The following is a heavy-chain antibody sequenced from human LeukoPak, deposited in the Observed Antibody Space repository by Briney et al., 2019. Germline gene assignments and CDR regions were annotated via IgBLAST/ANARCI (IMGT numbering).Heavy chain of an antibody. CDR2: ISPSGGST. CDR1: GYTFTGYW. J-gene: IGHJ4*02. V-gene: IGHV1-46*01. CDR3: ALGFGELLYLALFDY. D-gene: IGHD3-10*01. Sequence: ASVKVSCKAFGYTFTGYWMHWVRQAPGQGPEWMGVISPSGGSTIYAQKFKGRVTLTRDMSTSTDYLELSSLRSEDTAVYYCALGFGELLYLALFDYWGQGTLVTVSS.